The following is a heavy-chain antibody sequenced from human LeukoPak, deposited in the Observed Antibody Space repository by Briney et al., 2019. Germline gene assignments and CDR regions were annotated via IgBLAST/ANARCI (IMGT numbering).Heavy chain of an antibody. CDR1: GGSISSSSYY. V-gene: IGHV4-39*01. D-gene: IGHD6-13*01. CDR3: ARRSGYTAAGTPDY. CDR2: IYYSGST. Sequence: PSETLSLICTVSGGSISSSSYYWGWIRQPPGKGLEWIGSIYYSGSTYYNPSLKSRVTISVDTSKNQFSLKLSSVTAADTAVCYCARRSGYTAAGTPDYWGQGTLVTVSS. J-gene: IGHJ4*02.